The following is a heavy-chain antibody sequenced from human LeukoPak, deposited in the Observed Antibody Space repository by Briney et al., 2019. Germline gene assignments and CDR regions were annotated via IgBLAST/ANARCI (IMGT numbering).Heavy chain of an antibody. V-gene: IGHV1-8*03. CDR1: GYTFTGYY. J-gene: IGHJ4*02. Sequence: ASVKVSCKASGYTFTGYYMHWVRQAPGQGLEWMGWMNPNSGSTGYAQKFHGRVTITRNTSISTAYMELSSLRSEDTAVYYCARDGILTGYYSDYWGQGTLVTVSS. D-gene: IGHD3-9*01. CDR3: ARDGILTGYYSDY. CDR2: MNPNSGST.